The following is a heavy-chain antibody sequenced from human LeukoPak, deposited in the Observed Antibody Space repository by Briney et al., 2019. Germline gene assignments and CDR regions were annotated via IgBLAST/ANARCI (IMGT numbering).Heavy chain of an antibody. D-gene: IGHD4-17*01. V-gene: IGHV3-30-3*01. CDR2: ISYDGSKK. J-gene: IGHJ4*02. Sequence: GGSLRLSCAASGFTFSSYAMHWVRQAPGKGLEWVAVISYDGSKKYYGEYADSVKGRVTISRDNSKNTLYLQMNSLRAEDTAVYYCARAPWGPGPPYGDYGPYYFDYWGQGTLVTVSS. CDR3: ARAPWGPGPPYGDYGPYYFDY. CDR1: GFTFSSYA.